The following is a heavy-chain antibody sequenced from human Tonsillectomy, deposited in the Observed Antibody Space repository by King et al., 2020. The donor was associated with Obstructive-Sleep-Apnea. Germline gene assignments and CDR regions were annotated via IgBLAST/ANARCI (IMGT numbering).Heavy chain of an antibody. CDR3: ARVASVCGSYRCTAPVDY. J-gene: IGHJ4*02. Sequence: VQLVESGGGVVQPGRSLRLSCAASGFMFSTYAMHWVRQPPGKGLEWVAIISYDGRNEYHADSVKGRFTISRDNSKNTLYLQMNILTAEDTAVYYCARVASVCGSYRCTAPVDYWGQGTLVTVSS. D-gene: IGHD3-16*02. V-gene: IGHV3-30*04. CDR2: ISYDGRNE. CDR1: GFMFSTYA.